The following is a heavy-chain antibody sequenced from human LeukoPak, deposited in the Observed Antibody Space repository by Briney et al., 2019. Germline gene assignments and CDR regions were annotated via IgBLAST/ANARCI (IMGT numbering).Heavy chain of an antibody. J-gene: IGHJ4*02. CDR3: ARAPGKDIVVVPAAMLPHD. D-gene: IGHD2-2*01. CDR1: GGTFSSYA. V-gene: IGHV1-69*05. CDR2: IIPIFGTA. Sequence: SVKVSCKASGGTFSSYAISWVRQAPGQGLEWMGGIIPIFGTANYAQKFQGRVTITTDESTSTAYMELSSLRSEDTAVYYCARAPGKDIVVVPAAMLPHDWGQGTLVTVSS.